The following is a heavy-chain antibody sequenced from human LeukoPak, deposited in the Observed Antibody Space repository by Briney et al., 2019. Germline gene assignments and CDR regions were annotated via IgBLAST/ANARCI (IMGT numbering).Heavy chain of an antibody. Sequence: SETLSLTCTVSGGSISSSSYYWGWIRQPPGKGLEWIGSIYYSGSTYYNPSLKSRVTISVDTSKNQFSLKLSSVTAADTAVYYCARGRRGTRGAFDIWGQGTMVTVSS. V-gene: IGHV4-39*07. CDR3: ARGRRGTRGAFDI. J-gene: IGHJ3*02. CDR1: GGSISSSSYY. CDR2: IYYSGST. D-gene: IGHD3-10*01.